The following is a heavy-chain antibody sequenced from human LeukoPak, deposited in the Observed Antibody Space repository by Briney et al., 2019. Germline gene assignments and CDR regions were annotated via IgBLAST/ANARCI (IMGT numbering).Heavy chain of an antibody. V-gene: IGHV1-69*05. CDR3: AIPRGPMGTLVYGGFEI. Sequence: GASVKVSCKASGGTFNNYAISWVRQAPGQGLEWMGGTIPMFGRAKYAQNFQDRVTVITDESTGTAYMVLSSLRSEDTAVYYCAIPRGPMGTLVYGGFEIWGQGTMVTVSS. D-gene: IGHD5-24*01. J-gene: IGHJ3*02. CDR2: TIPMFGRA. CDR1: GGTFNNYA.